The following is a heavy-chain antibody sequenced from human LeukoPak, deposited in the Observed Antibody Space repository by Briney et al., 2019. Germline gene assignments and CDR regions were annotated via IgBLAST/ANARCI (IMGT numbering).Heavy chain of an antibody. CDR3: ARVDLSGSYSDY. CDR2: INPNSGGT. Sequence: GASVKVSCKASGYTFTGYYMHWVRQAPGQGLEWMGWINPNSGGTNHAQKFQGRVTMTRDTSISTAYMELSRLRSDDTAVYYCARVDLSGSYSDYWGQGTLVTVSS. CDR1: GYTFTGYY. J-gene: IGHJ4*02. V-gene: IGHV1-2*02. D-gene: IGHD1-26*01.